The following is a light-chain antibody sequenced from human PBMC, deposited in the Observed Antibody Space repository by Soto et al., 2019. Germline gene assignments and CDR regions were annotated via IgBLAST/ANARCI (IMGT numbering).Light chain of an antibody. CDR3: SSFTSSLTLV. CDR2: EVS. V-gene: IGLV2-14*01. Sequence: QSVLTQPASVSGSPGQSIAISCTGTSSDIGAYNYVSWYQQHPGKAPKLMIYEVSNRPSGVSNRFSGSKSSNTASLTISGLPADDEADYYCSSFTSSLTLVFGGGTKLTVL. CDR1: SSDIGAYNY. J-gene: IGLJ2*01.